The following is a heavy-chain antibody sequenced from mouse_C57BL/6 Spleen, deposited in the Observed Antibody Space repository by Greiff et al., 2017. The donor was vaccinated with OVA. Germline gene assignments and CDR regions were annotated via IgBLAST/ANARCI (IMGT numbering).Heavy chain of an antibody. V-gene: IGHV5-17*01. CDR1: GFTFSDYG. CDR2: ISSGSSTI. CDR3: ARGLGDAIDY. J-gene: IGHJ4*01. D-gene: IGHD4-1*01. Sequence: EVKLVESGGGLVKPGGSLKLSCAASGFTFSDYGMHWVRQAPEKGLEWVAYISSGSSTIYYADTVKGRFTISRDNAKNTLFLQMTSLRSEDTAMYYCARGLGDAIDYWGQGTSVTVSS.